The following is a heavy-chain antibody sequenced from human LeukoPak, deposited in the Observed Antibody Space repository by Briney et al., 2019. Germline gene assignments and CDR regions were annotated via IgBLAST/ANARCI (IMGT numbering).Heavy chain of an antibody. Sequence: KPSETLSLTCTVSGGSISSGDYYWSWIRQPPGKGLEWIGYIYYSGSTYYNPSLKSRVTISVDTSKNQFSLKLSSVTAADTAVYYCARVTSYYDCDYWGQGTLVTVSS. V-gene: IGHV4-30-4*01. CDR2: IYYSGST. CDR3: ARVTSYYDCDY. D-gene: IGHD3-10*01. J-gene: IGHJ4*02. CDR1: GGSISSGDYY.